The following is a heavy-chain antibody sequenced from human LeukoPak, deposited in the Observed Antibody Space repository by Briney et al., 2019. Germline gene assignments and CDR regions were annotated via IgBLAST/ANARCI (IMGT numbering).Heavy chain of an antibody. D-gene: IGHD1-14*01. Sequence: SQTLSLTCAISGDSVSSNSAAWSWIRQSPSRGLEWLGRTYYMSKWYYEYAVSVKGRITSIPDTSKNQFSLQLNSVTPEDTAVYYCARNPRTPAFDYWGQGTLVTVSS. V-gene: IGHV6-1*01. CDR3: ARNPRTPAFDY. CDR2: TYYMSKWYY. CDR1: GDSVSSNSAA. J-gene: IGHJ4*02.